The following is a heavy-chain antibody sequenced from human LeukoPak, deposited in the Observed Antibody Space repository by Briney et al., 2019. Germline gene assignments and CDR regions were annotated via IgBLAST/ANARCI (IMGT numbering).Heavy chain of an antibody. CDR1: GGSFSGYY. J-gene: IGHJ4*02. CDR2: INHSGST. D-gene: IGHD3-3*01. V-gene: IGHV4-34*01. CDR3: ARSQRVDPHPIDY. Sequence: SETLSLTCAVYGGSFSGYYWSWIRQPPGKGLEWIGEINHSGSTNYNPSLKSRVTISVDTSKNQFSLKLSSVTAADTAVYYCARSQRVDPHPIDYWGQGTLVTVSS.